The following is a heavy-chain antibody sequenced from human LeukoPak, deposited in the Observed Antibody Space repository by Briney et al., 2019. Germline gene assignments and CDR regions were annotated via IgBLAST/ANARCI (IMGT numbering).Heavy chain of an antibody. Sequence: SQTLSLTCTVSGGSISSGGYYWSWTRQHPGKGLEWIGYIYYSGSTYYNPSLKSRVTISVDTYKNQFSLKLSSVTAADTAVYYCAREIVSDYGDYYGMDVWGQGTTVTVSS. D-gene: IGHD4-17*01. CDR1: GGSISSGGYY. V-gene: IGHV4-31*03. CDR3: AREIVSDYGDYYGMDV. CDR2: IYYSGST. J-gene: IGHJ6*02.